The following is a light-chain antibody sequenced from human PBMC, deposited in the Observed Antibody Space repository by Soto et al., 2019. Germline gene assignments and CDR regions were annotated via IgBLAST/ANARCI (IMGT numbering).Light chain of an antibody. CDR1: SSNIGSNY. Sequence: QSVLTQPPSASGTPGQRVTISCSGSSSNIGSNYVYWYQQLPGTAPKLLIYRNNQRPSGVPDRFSGSKSGTSASLAISGLRSEDEGDYYCAAWDDSLSGNWVFGGGTQLTVL. J-gene: IGLJ3*02. CDR3: AAWDDSLSGNWV. V-gene: IGLV1-47*01. CDR2: RNN.